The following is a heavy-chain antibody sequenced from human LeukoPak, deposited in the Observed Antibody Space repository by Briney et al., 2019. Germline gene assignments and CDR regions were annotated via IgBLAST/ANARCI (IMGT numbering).Heavy chain of an antibody. CDR1: GYTFTSYG. D-gene: IGHD2-21*02. CDR2: ISAYNGNT. Sequence: ASVKVSCKASGYTFTSYGISWVRQAPVQGLEWMGWISAYNGNTNYAQKLQGRVTMTTDTSTSTAYMELRSLRSDDTAVYYCARVLAYCGGDCYSLRYYFDYWGQGTLVTVSS. J-gene: IGHJ4*02. V-gene: IGHV1-18*01. CDR3: ARVLAYCGGDCYSLRYYFDY.